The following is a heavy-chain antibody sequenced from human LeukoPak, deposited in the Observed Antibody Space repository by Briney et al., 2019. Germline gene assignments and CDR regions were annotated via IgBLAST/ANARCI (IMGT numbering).Heavy chain of an antibody. CDR2: IYTSGST. Sequence: SETLSLTCTVSGGSISSGSYYWSWIRQPAGKGLEWIGRIYTSGSTNYNPSLKSRVTISVDTSKNQFSLKLSSVTAADTAVYYCASCGGDCYSSEYFQHWGQGTLVTVSS. V-gene: IGHV4-61*02. CDR3: ASCGGDCYSSEYFQH. CDR1: GGSISSGSYY. D-gene: IGHD2-21*02. J-gene: IGHJ1*01.